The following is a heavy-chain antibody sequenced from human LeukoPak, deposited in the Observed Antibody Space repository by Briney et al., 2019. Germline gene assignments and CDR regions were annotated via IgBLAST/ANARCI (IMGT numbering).Heavy chain of an antibody. CDR1: GGSISSYY. D-gene: IGHD3-10*01. CDR3: ARGLYGANYYGSGSYPYYFDY. V-gene: IGHV4-59*12. Sequence: SETLSLTCTVSGGSISSYYWSWIRQPPGKGLEWIGTIYHSGSTYYNPSLKSRVTISVDTSKNQFSLKLSSVTAADTAVYYCARGLYGANYYGSGSYPYYFDYWGQGTLVTVSS. CDR2: IYHSGST. J-gene: IGHJ4*02.